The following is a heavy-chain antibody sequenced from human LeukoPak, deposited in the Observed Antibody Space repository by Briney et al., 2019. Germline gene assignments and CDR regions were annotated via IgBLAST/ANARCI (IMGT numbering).Heavy chain of an antibody. CDR1: GFTFSSYA. CDR2: VSGSGRST. J-gene: IGHJ6*02. V-gene: IGHV3-23*01. CDR3: AKDREGSGSYYYYYGMDV. Sequence: GGSLRPSCAASGFTFSSYAMSWVRQAPGKGLEWVSAVSGSGRSTYYPDSVKGRFTISRDNSKNTLYLQMNSLRAEDTAVYYCAKDREGSGSYYYYYGMDVWGQGTTVTVSS. D-gene: IGHD3-10*01.